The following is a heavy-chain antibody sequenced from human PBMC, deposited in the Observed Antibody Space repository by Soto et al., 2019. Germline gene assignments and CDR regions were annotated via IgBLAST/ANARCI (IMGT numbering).Heavy chain of an antibody. D-gene: IGHD6-6*01. CDR3: ARHGAARLFDY. J-gene: IGHJ4*02. V-gene: IGHV4-39*01. CDR1: GGSISSSSYY. CDR2: IYYSGST. Sequence: SETLSLTCTVSGGSISSSSYYWGWIRQPPGKGLEWIGSIYYSGSTYYNPSLKSRVTISVDTSKNQFSLKLSSVTAADTAVYYCARHGAARLFDYWGQGTLVTVSS.